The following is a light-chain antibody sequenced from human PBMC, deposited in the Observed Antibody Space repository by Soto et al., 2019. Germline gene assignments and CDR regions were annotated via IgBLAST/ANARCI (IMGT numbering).Light chain of an antibody. CDR2: DVR. V-gene: IGLV2-14*03. CDR1: RSDVGGYNY. J-gene: IGLJ2*01. Sequence: QSVLTQPASVSGSPGQSITISCPGSRSDVGGYNYVSWYQQHPDKAPKLMIYDVRNRPSGVPNRFSGSKSGNTASLTISGLQAEDEADYYCSSYTSSNTLVFGGGTKLTV. CDR3: SSYTSSNTLV.